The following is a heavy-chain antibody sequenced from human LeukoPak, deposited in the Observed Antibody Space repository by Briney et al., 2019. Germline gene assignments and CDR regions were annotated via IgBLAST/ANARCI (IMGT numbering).Heavy chain of an antibody. J-gene: IGHJ4*02. CDR1: GFTFSNYW. V-gene: IGHV3-7*01. CDR2: IKQDGSEE. Sequence: QTGGSLRLSCAASGFTFSNYWMSWVRQAPGKGLEWVANIKQDGSEEYYVDSVKGRFTISRDNAKTSLYLQMHSLRAGDTAIYYRGRWNPGYSSDWRIDYWGQGTLVTVSS. D-gene: IGHD6-19*01. CDR3: GRWNPGYSSDWRIDY.